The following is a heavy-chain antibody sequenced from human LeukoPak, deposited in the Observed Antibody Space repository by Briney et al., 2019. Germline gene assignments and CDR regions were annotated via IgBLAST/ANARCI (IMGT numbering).Heavy chain of an antibody. CDR1: AFTFTSSA. CDR2: IVVGSGNT. CDR3: AADAAYYYDSRDAFDV. J-gene: IGHJ3*01. Sequence: TSVKVSCKAAAFTFTSSAVQWVRQARGQRLEWIGWIVVGSGNTNYAQKFQERVTITRDMSTSLVYMELSSLRSEDTAVYYCAADAAYYYDSRDAFDVWGQGTMVTVSS. V-gene: IGHV1-58*01. D-gene: IGHD3-22*01.